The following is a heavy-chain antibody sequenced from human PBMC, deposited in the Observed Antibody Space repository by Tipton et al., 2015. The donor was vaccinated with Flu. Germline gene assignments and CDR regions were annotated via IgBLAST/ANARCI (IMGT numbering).Heavy chain of an antibody. CDR3: ARSTYYYGSGSSDY. Sequence: GLVKPSETLSLTCSVSGDSIGSGYFWGWIRQPPGKGLEWIGNVHRTGSPYYNPSLKRRVTISVDTAKNQFSQRLNSVTASDTAVYYCARSTYYYGSGSSDYWGQGTLVTVSS. D-gene: IGHD3-10*01. J-gene: IGHJ4*02. CDR1: GDSIGSGYF. V-gene: IGHV4-38-2*01. CDR2: VHRTGSP.